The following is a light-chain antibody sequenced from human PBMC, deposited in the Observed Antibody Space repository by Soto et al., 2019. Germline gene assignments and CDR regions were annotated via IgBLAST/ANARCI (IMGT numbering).Light chain of an antibody. V-gene: IGKV3-20*01. CDR2: GAS. J-gene: IGKJ1*01. CDR3: QQYGSSPWP. Sequence: EIVLTQSPGTLSLSPGERATLSCRASQSVSSSYLAWYQQKPGQAPRLLSYGASSSATGIPDRFSGSGSGTDFTLTFSRLEPEAFAVYYCQQYGSSPWPFGQGTKVEIK. CDR1: QSVSSSY.